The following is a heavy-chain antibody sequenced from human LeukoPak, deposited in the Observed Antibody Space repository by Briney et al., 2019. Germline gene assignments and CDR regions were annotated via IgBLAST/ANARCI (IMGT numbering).Heavy chain of an antibody. Sequence: GGSLRLSCAASGFTFSSYAMHWVRQAPGKGLEWVALISFDGSDKYYADSVKGRCTISRDNSKNTLYLQMNSLRAEDTAVYYCARGGSGWHWGAFDIWGQGTMVTVSS. V-gene: IGHV3-30*04. CDR2: ISFDGSDK. D-gene: IGHD6-19*01. CDR3: ARGGSGWHWGAFDI. CDR1: GFTFSSYA. J-gene: IGHJ3*02.